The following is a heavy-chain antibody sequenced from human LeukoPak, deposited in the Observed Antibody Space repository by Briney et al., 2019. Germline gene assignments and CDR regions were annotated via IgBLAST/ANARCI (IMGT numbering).Heavy chain of an antibody. CDR1: GFTFSSYS. CDR2: ISGNGATK. Sequence: GGSLRLSCAASGFTFSSYSMTWVRQAPGKGLEWISYISGNGATKYYTDSVKGRFTVSRDNVQNSLYLQMNGLRVEDTAVYYCARDRPRYFEYWGLGTLVTVSS. V-gene: IGHV3-48*01. CDR3: ARDRPRYFEY. J-gene: IGHJ4*02.